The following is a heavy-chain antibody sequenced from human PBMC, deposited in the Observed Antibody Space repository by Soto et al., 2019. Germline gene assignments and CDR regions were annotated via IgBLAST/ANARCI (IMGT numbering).Heavy chain of an antibody. CDR3: ARHSPYGVFDP. CDR1: GYTFTSYG. CDR2: ISIYNGHT. V-gene: IGHV1-18*04. D-gene: IGHD3-10*01. Sequence: ASVKVSCKASGYTFTSYGISWVRQAPGQGLEWMGWISIYNGHTNYALNLQGRVTMTTDTSTSTAYMELRSLTSDDTAVYYCARHSPYGVFDPWGPGTLVTVSS. J-gene: IGHJ5*02.